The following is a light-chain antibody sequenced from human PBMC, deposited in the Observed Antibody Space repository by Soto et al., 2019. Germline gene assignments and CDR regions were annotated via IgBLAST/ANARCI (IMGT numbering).Light chain of an antibody. Sequence: EIVLTQSPGTLSLSPGERATLSCRASQSVSSSYLAWYQQKPGQAPRLLIYGASSRATGIPDRFSGSGSGTDLTLTISRLEPEDFAVYFCQQYGNSPPNTFGQGTKVDIK. CDR2: GAS. CDR1: QSVSSSY. V-gene: IGKV3-20*01. CDR3: QQYGNSPPNT. J-gene: IGKJ2*01.